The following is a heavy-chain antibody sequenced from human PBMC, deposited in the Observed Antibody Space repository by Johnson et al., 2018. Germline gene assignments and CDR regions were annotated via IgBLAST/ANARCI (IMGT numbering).Heavy chain of an antibody. CDR3: ARHEARGLDY. CDR1: GYNFNSYW. J-gene: IGHJ4*02. V-gene: IGHV5-51*03. CDR2: IYPGDSDT. D-gene: IGHD5-12*01. Sequence: VQLVQSGAEVKKPGESLKISCKGSGYNFNSYWIGWVRQMPGKGLEWMGIIYPGDSDTRYSPSFQALVTSSADRSINTAYLQWSSLRASDPARYYRARHEARGLDYWGRGTLVTVSS.